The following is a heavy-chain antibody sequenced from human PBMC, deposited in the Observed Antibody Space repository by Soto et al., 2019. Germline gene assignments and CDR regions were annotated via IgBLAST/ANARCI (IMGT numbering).Heavy chain of an antibody. CDR3: ARSVSFRYQLLKRGMDV. V-gene: IGHV1-69*01. D-gene: IGHD1-7*01. CDR1: GGTFSSYA. Sequence: QVQLVQSGAEVKKPGSSVKVSCKASGGTFSSYAISWVRQAPGQGLEWMGGIIPIFGTANYAQKFQGRVTITADESTRTAYMELSSLRSEDTDVYYWARSVSFRYQLLKRGMDVWGEGTTVTVSS. CDR2: IIPIFGTA. J-gene: IGHJ6*01.